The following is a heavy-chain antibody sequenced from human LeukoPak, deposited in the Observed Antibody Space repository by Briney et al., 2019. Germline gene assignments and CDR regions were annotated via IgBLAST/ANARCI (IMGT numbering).Heavy chain of an antibody. J-gene: IGHJ6*03. V-gene: IGHV3-30*02. CDR3: AKDFDFGVVIYYMDV. CDR2: IRYDGSNK. CDR1: GFTFSSYG. D-gene: IGHD3-3*01. Sequence: GGSLRLSCAASGFTFSSYGMHWVRQAPGKGLEWVAFIRYDGSNKYYADSVKGRFTISRDNSKNTLYLQMNSLRAEDTAVYYCAKDFDFGVVIYYMDVRGKGTTVTVSS.